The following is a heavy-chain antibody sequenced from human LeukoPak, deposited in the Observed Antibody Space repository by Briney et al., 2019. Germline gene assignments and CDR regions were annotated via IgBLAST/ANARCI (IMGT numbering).Heavy chain of an antibody. V-gene: IGHV4-31*03. Sequence: SETLSLTCTVSGGSISSGGYYWSWLRQHPGKGLEWIGYIYYSGSTYYNPSLKSRVTISVDTSKNQFSLKLSSVTAADTAVYYCARDNRKGNFDYWGQGTLVTVSS. CDR3: ARDNRKGNFDY. CDR1: GGSISSGGYY. J-gene: IGHJ4*02. CDR2: IYYSGST.